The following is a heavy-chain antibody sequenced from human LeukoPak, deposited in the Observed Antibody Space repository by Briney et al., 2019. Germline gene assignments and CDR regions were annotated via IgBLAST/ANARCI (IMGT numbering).Heavy chain of an antibody. J-gene: IGHJ4*02. D-gene: IGHD4-17*01. V-gene: IGHV4-59*01. CDR1: GGSISSYY. CDR3: AREPPGDRGPFDY. Sequence: PSETLSLTCTVSGGSISSYYWSWIRQPPGKGLEWIGYIYYSGSTNYNPSLKSRVTISVDTSKNQFSLKLSSVTAADTAVYYCAREPPGDRGPFDYWGQGTLVTVSS. CDR2: IYYSGST.